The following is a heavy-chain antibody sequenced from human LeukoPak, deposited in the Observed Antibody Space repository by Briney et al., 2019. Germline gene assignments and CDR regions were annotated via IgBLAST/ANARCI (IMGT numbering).Heavy chain of an antibody. CDR2: ISAYNGNT. D-gene: IGHD2/OR15-2a*01. CDR3: ARAPGVTTFTSFDY. J-gene: IGHJ4*02. CDR1: GYTFTSYG. Sequence: ASVKVSCKASGYTFTSYGISWVRQAPGQGLEWMGWISAYNGNTNYAQKLQGRVTMTTDTSTSTAYMELRSLRSDDTAVYYCARAPGVTTFTSFDYWGQGTLVTVPS. V-gene: IGHV1-18*01.